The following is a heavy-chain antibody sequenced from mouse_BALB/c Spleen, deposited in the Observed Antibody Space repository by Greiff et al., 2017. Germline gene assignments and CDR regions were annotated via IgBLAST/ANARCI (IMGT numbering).Heavy chain of an antibody. CDR1: GFTFSSYT. D-gene: IGHD3-1*01. CDR3: ASGRFAY. J-gene: IGHJ3*01. Sequence: EVKLMESGGGLVQPGGSLKLSCAASGFTFSSYTMSWVRQTPEKRLEWVAYISDGGSYTYYPDSVKGRFTISRDNAKNNLYLQMSSLKSEDTAMYYCASGRFAYWGQGTLVTVSA. V-gene: IGHV5-12-2*01. CDR2: ISDGGSYT.